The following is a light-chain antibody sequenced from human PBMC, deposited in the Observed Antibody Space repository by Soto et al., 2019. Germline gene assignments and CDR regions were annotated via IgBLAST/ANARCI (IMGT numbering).Light chain of an antibody. Sequence: AIQMTQSPSSLSASVGDRVTITCRASRDIGNDLGWYQQKPGKAPKHLIFAASNLQSGVPSRFSGGGSGTDFTLTISSLQADDFATYYCHQHFNCSWTFGQGTKVE. J-gene: IGKJ1*01. CDR1: RDIGND. V-gene: IGKV1-6*01. CDR3: HQHFNCSWT. CDR2: AAS.